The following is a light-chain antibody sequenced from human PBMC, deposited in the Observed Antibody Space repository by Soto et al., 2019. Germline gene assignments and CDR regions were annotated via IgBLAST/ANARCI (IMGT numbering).Light chain of an antibody. CDR1: QGISSY. J-gene: IGKJ4*01. CDR2: AAS. V-gene: IGKV1-8*01. CDR3: QQHYTYPLT. Sequence: AIRMTQSPSSFSASTGDRVTITCLASQGISSYLAWYQQKPGKAPKLLIYAASTLQSGVPSSFSGSGSGTDFTLPISSLQAEDFAAYYCQQHYTYPLTFGGGTNVEMK.